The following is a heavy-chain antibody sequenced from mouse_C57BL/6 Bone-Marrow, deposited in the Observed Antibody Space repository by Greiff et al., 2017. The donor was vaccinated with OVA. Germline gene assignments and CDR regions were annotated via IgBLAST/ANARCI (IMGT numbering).Heavy chain of an antibody. CDR1: GFNIKDDY. Sequence: VQLQQSGAELVRPGASVKLSCTASGFNIKDDYMHWVKQRPGQGLEWIGMIHPNSGSTNYNEKFKSKATLTVDKSSSTAYMQLSSLTSEDSAVYYCADPVVWGQGTTLTVSA. J-gene: IGHJ2*01. D-gene: IGHD1-1*01. V-gene: IGHV1-64*01. CDR3: ADPVV. CDR2: IHPNSGST.